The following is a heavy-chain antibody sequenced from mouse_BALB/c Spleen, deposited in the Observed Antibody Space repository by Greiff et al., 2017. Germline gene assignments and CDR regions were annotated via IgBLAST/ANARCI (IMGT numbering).Heavy chain of an antibody. CDR3: ARQGNYFDY. CDR1: GFTFSSYG. CDR2: INSNGGST. V-gene: IGHV5-6-3*01. J-gene: IGHJ2*01. Sequence: EVKVEESGGGLVQPGGSLKLSCAASGFTFSSYGMSWVRQTPDKRLELVATINSNGGSTYYPDSVKGRFTISRDNAKNTLYLQMSSLKSEDTAMYYCARQGNYFDYWGQGTTLTVSS.